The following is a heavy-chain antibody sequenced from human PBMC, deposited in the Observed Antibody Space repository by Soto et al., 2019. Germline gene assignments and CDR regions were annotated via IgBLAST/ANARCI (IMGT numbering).Heavy chain of an antibody. Sequence: GGLGGSCVASGSPSSSYAMSGVRQTPGKGLEWVSGISGSGGRTYYADSVKGRFTISRDNSNNTLSLQMHILRVEGTAVYFCAKGGYYSLFDIWGQGTMVTVSS. V-gene: IGHV3-23*01. CDR3: AKGGYYSLFDI. CDR2: ISGSGGRT. CDR1: GSPSSSYA. D-gene: IGHD3-16*01. J-gene: IGHJ3*02.